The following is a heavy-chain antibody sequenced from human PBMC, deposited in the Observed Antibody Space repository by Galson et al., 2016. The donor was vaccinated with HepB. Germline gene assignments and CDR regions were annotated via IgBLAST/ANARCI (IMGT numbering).Heavy chain of an antibody. V-gene: IGHV4-59*01. CDR3: AGILWFGDLTGAFDI. CDR2: IYYTGST. CDR1: GGSISSNY. D-gene: IGHD3-10*01. J-gene: IGHJ3*02. Sequence: ETLSLTCTVSGGSISSNYWSWVRQSPEKGLEWIGHIYYTGSTNYNPSLKSRVTMSVDTSEKQFSLNLTSVTAADTAVYYCAGILWFGDLTGAFDIWGQGTMVTVSS.